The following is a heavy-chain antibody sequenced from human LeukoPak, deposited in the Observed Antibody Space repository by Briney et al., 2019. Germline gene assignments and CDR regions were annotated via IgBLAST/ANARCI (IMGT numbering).Heavy chain of an antibody. J-gene: IGHJ4*02. V-gene: IGHV3-21*01. CDR2: ISTNSAFI. D-gene: IGHD2-15*01. Sequence: SGGSLRLSCTASGFTFINYSMNWVRQAPGKGLEWVSSISTNSAFIYYADSVRGRFTISRDNAKNSLYLQMNSLRAEDTAVYYCARGDSSGAALDYWGQGTLVAVSS. CDR3: ARGDSSGAALDY. CDR1: GFTFINYS.